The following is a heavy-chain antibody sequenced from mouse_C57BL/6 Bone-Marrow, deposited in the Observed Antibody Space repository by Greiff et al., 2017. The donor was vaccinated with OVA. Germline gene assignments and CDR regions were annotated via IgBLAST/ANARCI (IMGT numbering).Heavy chain of an antibody. CDR2: IDPEDGDT. CDR3: TTLIYYDYDDGYYYAMDY. J-gene: IGHJ4*01. V-gene: IGHV14-1*01. D-gene: IGHD2-4*01. CDR1: GFNIKDYY. Sequence: VHVKQSGAELVRPGASVKLSCTASGFNIKDYYMHWVKQRPEQGLEWIGRIDPEDGDTEYAPKFQGKATMTADTSSNTAYLQLSSLTSEDTAVYYCTTLIYYDYDDGYYYAMDYWGQGTSVTVSS.